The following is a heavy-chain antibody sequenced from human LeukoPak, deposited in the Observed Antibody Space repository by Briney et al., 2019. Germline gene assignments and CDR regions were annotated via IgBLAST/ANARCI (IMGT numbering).Heavy chain of an antibody. D-gene: IGHD6-13*01. Sequence: PSETLSLTCAVYGGSFSGYYWSWIRQPPGKGLEWIGEINHSGSTNYNPSLKSRVTISVDTSKNQFSLKLSSVTAADTAMYYCAREAGSSWSRGLDIWGQGTVVTVSS. CDR2: INHSGST. CDR3: AREAGSSWSRGLDI. V-gene: IGHV4-34*01. J-gene: IGHJ3*02. CDR1: GGSFSGYY.